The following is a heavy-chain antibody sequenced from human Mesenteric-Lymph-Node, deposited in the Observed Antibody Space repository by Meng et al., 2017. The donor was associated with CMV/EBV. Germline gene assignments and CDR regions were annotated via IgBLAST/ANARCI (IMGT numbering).Heavy chain of an antibody. CDR2: INHSGST. D-gene: IGHD4-23*01. J-gene: IGHJ4*02. V-gene: IGHV4-34*01. Sequence: QVQLQQLGAGLLKPSETLSLTCAVYGGSFSGYYWSWIRQPPGKGLEWIGEINHSGSTNYNPSLKSRVTISVDTSKNQFSLKLSSVTAAGTAVYYCARHQRWLKSEGGFNYWGQGTLVTVSS. CDR3: ARHQRWLKSEGGFNY. CDR1: GGSFSGYY.